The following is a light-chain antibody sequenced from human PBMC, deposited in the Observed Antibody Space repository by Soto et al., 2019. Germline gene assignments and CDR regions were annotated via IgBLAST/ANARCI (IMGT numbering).Light chain of an antibody. V-gene: IGKV3-11*01. CDR1: QSVSSY. CDR2: DAS. Sequence: EIVLPQSPATLSFSPGERATLSCRASQSVSSYLAWYQQKPGQAPRLLIYDASNRATGIPARFSGSGSGTDFTLTISSLEPEDFAVYYCQQRSNWPPTFGGGTKVDI. CDR3: QQRSNWPPT. J-gene: IGKJ4*01.